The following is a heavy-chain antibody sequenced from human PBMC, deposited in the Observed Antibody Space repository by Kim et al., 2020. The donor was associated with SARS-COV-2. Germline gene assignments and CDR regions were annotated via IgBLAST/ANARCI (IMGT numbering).Heavy chain of an antibody. Sequence: SETLSLTCAVYGGSFSGYYWSWIRQPPGKGLEWIGEINHSGSTNYNPSLKRRVTISVDTSKNQFSLKLSSVTAADTAVYYCARIAAAGKVDYWCHGTLVTVSS. V-gene: IGHV4-34*01. D-gene: IGHD6-13*01. CDR3: ARIAAAGKVDY. CDR1: GGSFSGYY. CDR2: INHSGST. J-gene: IGHJ4*01.